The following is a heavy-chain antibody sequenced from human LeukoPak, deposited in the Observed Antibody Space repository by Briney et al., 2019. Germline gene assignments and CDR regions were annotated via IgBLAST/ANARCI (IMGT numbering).Heavy chain of an antibody. CDR3: ARYGSGAYALDV. Sequence: SETLSLTCTVSGGSISTYYWSWIRQPPGKGLEWIAHIHYSGSTKYNPSLKSRVTISVDTSKNQFSLKLSSVTAADTAVYYCARYGSGAYALDVWGQGTMVTVSS. D-gene: IGHD3-10*01. CDR2: IHYSGST. CDR1: GGSISTYY. J-gene: IGHJ3*01. V-gene: IGHV4-59*08.